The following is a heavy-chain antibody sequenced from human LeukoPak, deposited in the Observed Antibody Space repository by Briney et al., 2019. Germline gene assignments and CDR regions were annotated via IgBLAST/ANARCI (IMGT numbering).Heavy chain of an antibody. D-gene: IGHD6-6*01. CDR3: AKDRLQLVQYYFDY. J-gene: IGHJ4*02. CDR1: GFTFSSYA. CDR2: ISGSGGST. Sequence: GGSLRLSCAASGFTFSSYAMSWVRQAPGKGLEWVSAISGSGGSTYYADSVKGRLTISRDNSKNTLYLQMNSLRAEDTAVYYCAKDRLQLVQYYFDYWGRGTLVTVSS. V-gene: IGHV3-23*01.